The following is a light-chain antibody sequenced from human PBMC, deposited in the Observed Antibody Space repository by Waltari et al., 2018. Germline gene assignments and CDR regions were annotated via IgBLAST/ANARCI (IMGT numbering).Light chain of an antibody. Sequence: SFELTQPPSLSVSPGQTARITCSGDALSKQYAHWHQQRPGLAPVLVIYKDNERPSGIPERFSGSSSGTTVTLTISGVQAEDEADYYCQSADSSGSVVFGGGTKLTVL. CDR3: QSADSSGSVV. J-gene: IGLJ2*01. V-gene: IGLV3-25*03. CDR1: ALSKQY. CDR2: KDN.